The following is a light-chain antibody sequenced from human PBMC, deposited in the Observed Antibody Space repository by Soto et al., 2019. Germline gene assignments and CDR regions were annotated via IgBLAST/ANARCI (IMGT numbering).Light chain of an antibody. CDR2: GNI. J-gene: IGLJ2*01. CDR3: QSYDTSLSVI. Sequence: QSVLTQPPSVSGAPGQRVIISCTGSSSNTGAGYDVHWYQQLPGTAPKLLLYGNINRPSGVPDRFSGSKSGTSASLAITGLQTEDEADYYCQSYDTSLSVIFGGGTKLTVL. V-gene: IGLV1-40*01. CDR1: SSNTGAGYD.